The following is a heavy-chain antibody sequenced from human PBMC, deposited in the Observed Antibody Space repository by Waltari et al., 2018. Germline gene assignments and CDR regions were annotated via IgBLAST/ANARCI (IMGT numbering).Heavy chain of an antibody. CDR1: GFTFSSCS. CDR3: AKGGSGARLTDV. CDR2: VSESGGKT. Sequence: EVQLLESGGGLVQPGGSLRLSCAASGFTFSSCSMRWVRRAPGKGLEVVGSVSESGGKTDYADSVKGRFTVSRDNSKNTLDLQMSSLRAEDTAVYYCAKGGSGARLTDVWGQGTLVTVSS. D-gene: IGHD3-16*01. V-gene: IGHV3-23*01. J-gene: IGHJ4*02.